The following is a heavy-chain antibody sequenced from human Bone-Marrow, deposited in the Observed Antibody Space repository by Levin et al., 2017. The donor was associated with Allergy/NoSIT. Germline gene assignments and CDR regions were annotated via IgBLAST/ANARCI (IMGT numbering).Heavy chain of an antibody. J-gene: IGHJ4*02. CDR3: AKDWEFGSYSGSRLTD. V-gene: IGHV3-23*01. CDR1: GFTFSSYA. D-gene: IGHD1-26*01. Sequence: GGSLRLSCAASGFTFSSYAMSWVRQAPGKGLEWVSAISGSGGSTYYADSVKGRFTISRDNSKNTLYLQMNSLRAEDTAVYYCAKDWEFGSYSGSRLTDWGQGTLVTVSS. CDR2: ISGSGGST.